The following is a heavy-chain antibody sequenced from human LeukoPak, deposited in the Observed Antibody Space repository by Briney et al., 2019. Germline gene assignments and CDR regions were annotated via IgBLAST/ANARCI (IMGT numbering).Heavy chain of an antibody. CDR1: GGSISSGGYY. V-gene: IGHV4-39*01. Sequence: SETLSLTCTVSGGSISSGGYYWSWIRQPPGKGLEWIGEINHSGSTNYNPSLKSRVTISVDTSKNQFSLKLSSVTAADTAVYYCARHSSLGSGYYYWGQGTLVTVSS. J-gene: IGHJ4*02. D-gene: IGHD3-22*01. CDR2: INHSGST. CDR3: ARHSSLGSGYYY.